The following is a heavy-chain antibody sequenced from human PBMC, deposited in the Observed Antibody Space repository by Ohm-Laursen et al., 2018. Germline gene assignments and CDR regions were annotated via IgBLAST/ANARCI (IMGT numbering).Heavy chain of an antibody. Sequence: ASVKVSCKASGYTFTSYGISWVRQAPGQGLEWMGWISAYNGNTNYAQKLQGRVTMTTDTSTSTVYMELSSLRSEDTAVYYCARDLGLVGTNWGYYFNYWGQGTLVTVSS. J-gene: IGHJ4*02. D-gene: IGHD7-27*01. CDR2: ISAYNGNT. CDR3: ARDLGLVGTNWGYYFNY. CDR1: GYTFTSYG. V-gene: IGHV1-18*01.